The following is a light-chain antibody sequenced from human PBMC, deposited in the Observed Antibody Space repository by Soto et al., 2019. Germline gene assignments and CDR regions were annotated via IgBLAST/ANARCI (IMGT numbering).Light chain of an antibody. CDR3: QDFNNWRRT. CDR2: GAS. V-gene: IGKV3-15*01. J-gene: IGKJ1*01. Sequence: EIVMTQSPATLSVSPGERATLSCRASQSVSSNLAWYQQKPGQAPRLLIYGASTRATGIPARFSGSGSGTEFTLTISSLQSEDVAVYYCQDFNNWRRTFGQGTKVEIK. CDR1: QSVSSN.